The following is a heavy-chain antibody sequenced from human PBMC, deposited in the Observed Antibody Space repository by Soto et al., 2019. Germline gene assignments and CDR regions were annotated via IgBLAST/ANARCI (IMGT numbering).Heavy chain of an antibody. CDR1: GFTVNSDY. CDR3: ARSFDYGYIHH. V-gene: IGHV3-53*02. CDR2: IYAGGST. Sequence: EVQLVETGGGLTQPGGSLRLSCENSGFTVNSDYMSWVRQAPGKGLEWVSIIYAGGSTYYADSVRGRFTITSDNSRNTLHLQMNSLRVEDTAVYYCARSFDYGYIHHWGQGTLVTVSS. J-gene: IGHJ4*02. D-gene: IGHD3-10*01.